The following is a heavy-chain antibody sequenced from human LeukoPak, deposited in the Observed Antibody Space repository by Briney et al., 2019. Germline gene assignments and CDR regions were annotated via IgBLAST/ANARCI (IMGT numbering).Heavy chain of an antibody. CDR2: ISPYNGNT. J-gene: IGHJ4*02. V-gene: IGHV1-18*01. Sequence: ASVKVSCKTSGYTFTNHGLSWVRQAPGQGLEWMGWISPYNGNTNYAQKLQGRVTMTTDTSTSTTYMELRNLRSDDTAVYYRARLGSSWYLDFDYWGQGTLVTVSS. CDR1: GYTFTNHG. CDR3: ARLGSSWYLDFDY. D-gene: IGHD6-13*01.